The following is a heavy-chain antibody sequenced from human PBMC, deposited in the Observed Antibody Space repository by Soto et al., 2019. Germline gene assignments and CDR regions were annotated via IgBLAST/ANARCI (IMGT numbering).Heavy chain of an antibody. CDR2: IYYSERT. CDR1: GGSISNYY. J-gene: IGHJ4*02. Sequence: SETLSLTCTVSGGSISNYYWSWIRQPPGKGLEWIGYIYYSERTNYNPSLKSRVTISVDTSKNQFSLKLSSVTAADTAVDYCARHPRGEGFDFWGQGTLVTVSS. D-gene: IGHD3-10*01. CDR3: ARHPRGEGFDF. V-gene: IGHV4-59*08.